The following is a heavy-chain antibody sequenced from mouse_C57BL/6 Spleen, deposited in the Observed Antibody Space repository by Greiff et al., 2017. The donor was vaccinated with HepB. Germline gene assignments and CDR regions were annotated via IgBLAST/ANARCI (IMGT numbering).Heavy chain of an antibody. V-gene: IGHV1-64*01. CDR3: ASWDYYYGSSAFDY. J-gene: IGHJ2*01. CDR1: GYTFTSYW. D-gene: IGHD1-1*01. Sequence: QVQLQQSGAELVKPGASVKLSCKASGYTFTSYWMHWVKQRPGQGLEWIGMIHPNSGSTNYNEKFKSKATLTVDKSSSTAYMQLSSLTSEDSAVYYCASWDYYYGSSAFDYWGQGTTLTVSS. CDR2: IHPNSGST.